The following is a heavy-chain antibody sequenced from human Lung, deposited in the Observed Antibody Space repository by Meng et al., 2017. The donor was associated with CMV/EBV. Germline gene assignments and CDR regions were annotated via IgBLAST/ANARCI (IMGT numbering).Heavy chain of an antibody. D-gene: IGHD5-24*01. J-gene: IGHJ4*02. CDR1: GGSIGSGGYY. CDR3: AREAGRDGYATPKFDY. CDR2: IYYTGST. V-gene: IGHV4-31*03. Sequence: VQLQEEGPVLVKPSQALSLTCTGSGGSIGSGGYYWSWIRQHPGKGLEWIGYIYYTGSTFYNPSLKSRVTISVDTSKNQFSLKLIPATAADTAVYYCAREAGRDGYATPKFDYWGQGTLVTVSS.